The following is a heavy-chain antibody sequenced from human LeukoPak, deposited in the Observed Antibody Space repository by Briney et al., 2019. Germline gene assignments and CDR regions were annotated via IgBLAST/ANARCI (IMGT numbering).Heavy chain of an antibody. J-gene: IGHJ4*02. D-gene: IGHD6-19*01. V-gene: IGHV3-23*01. CDR3: AKDLPTNMAVASYYFDY. Sequence: WGSLRLSCAASGFTISSYAMSWVRLAPGKGLKWVSGISGSGGSTHYANPVKGRFTSSRDKSKDTLNLKMNSLRGEDTAEYYCAKDLPTNMAVASYYFDYLGQGTLVTVSS. CDR2: ISGSGGST. CDR1: GFTISSYA.